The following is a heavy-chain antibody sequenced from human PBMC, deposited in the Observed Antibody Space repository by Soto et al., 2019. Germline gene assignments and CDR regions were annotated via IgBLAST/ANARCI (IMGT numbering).Heavy chain of an antibody. D-gene: IGHD5-12*01. CDR1: GFTVSSNY. CDR3: ARGRGGYFDY. V-gene: IGHV3-66*01. CDR2: IYSGGST. J-gene: IGHJ4*02. Sequence: EVQLVESGGGLVQPGGSLRLSCAASGFTVSSNYMTWVRQAPGKGLEWVSIIYSGGSTYSADSVKGRFTISRDNSKNTLYLQMNSLRAEDTVVYYCARGRGGYFDYWGQGTLVTVSS.